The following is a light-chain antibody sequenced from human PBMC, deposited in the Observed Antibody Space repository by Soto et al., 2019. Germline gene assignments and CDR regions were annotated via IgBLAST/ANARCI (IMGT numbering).Light chain of an antibody. Sequence: QSVLTQTPSASGSPGQSVTISCTGTKNDVGFYDFVSWYQHHPGKAPRLIIYEVVQRPSGVPDRFSGSKSGNTASLTVSGLQAADEADYFCKSYAGSNTYVFGSATKLTVL. V-gene: IGLV2-8*01. CDR1: KNDVGFYDF. CDR3: KSYAGSNTYV. CDR2: EVV. J-gene: IGLJ1*01.